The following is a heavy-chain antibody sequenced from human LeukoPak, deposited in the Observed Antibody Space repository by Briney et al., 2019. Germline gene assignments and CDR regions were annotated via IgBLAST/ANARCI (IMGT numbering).Heavy chain of an antibody. V-gene: IGHV1-2*04. CDR1: GYTFTGYY. D-gene: IGHD3-22*01. J-gene: IGHJ3*02. Sequence: ASVKVSCKASGYTFTGYYMHWVRQAPGQRLEWMGWINPNSGGTNYAQKFQGWVTMTRDTSISTAYMELSRLRSDDTAVYYCALGYYYGFGAFDIWGQGTMVTVSS. CDR2: INPNSGGT. CDR3: ALGYYYGFGAFDI.